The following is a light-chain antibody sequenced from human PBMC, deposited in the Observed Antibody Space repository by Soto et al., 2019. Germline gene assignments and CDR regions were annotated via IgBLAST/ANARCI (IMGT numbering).Light chain of an antibody. Sequence: LTQPPSASGSSGQSVAISCTGTSSDVGGYNYVSWYQQHPGKAPKLMIYEVNKRPSGVPDRFSGSKSGNTASLTVSGLQAEDEADYYCSSYAGSSNVFGTGTKVTVL. V-gene: IGLV2-8*01. CDR1: SSDVGGYNY. J-gene: IGLJ1*01. CDR2: EVN. CDR3: SSYAGSSNV.